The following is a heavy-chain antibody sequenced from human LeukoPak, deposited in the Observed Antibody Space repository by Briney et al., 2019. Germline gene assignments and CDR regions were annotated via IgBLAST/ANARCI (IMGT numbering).Heavy chain of an antibody. CDR2: INPNSAAT. D-gene: IGHD6-19*01. Sequence: ASLKASCTASRYTFTAYYIHSVRQAPGQRLEWMGWINPNSAATNYAKTPPARVTVTRDTSIRTAYTALSSLRSDDTAVSYFARCWSRLTPDYWGQGTLVTVS. CDR3: ARCWSRLTPDY. CDR1: RYTFTAYY. V-gene: IGHV1-2*02. J-gene: IGHJ4*02.